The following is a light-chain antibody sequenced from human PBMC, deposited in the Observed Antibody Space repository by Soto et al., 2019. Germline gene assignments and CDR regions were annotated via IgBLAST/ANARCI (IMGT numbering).Light chain of an antibody. V-gene: IGKV1-5*01. CDR1: QSISSW. Sequence: DIQMTQSPSTRSASVGERVTITCRASQSISSWLAWYQQKPGKAPKLLIYDASSLESGVPSRFSGSGSGTEFTLTISSLQPDDFATYYCQKYNSYSGTCGQGTKGDIK. J-gene: IGKJ1*01. CDR2: DAS. CDR3: QKYNSYSGT.